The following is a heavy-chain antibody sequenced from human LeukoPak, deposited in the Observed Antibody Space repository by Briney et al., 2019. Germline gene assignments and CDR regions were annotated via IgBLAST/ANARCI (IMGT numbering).Heavy chain of an antibody. CDR1: GGSINSYY. Sequence: PSETLSLTCTVSGGSINSYYWGWIRQPAGKGLEWISRIYTSGSTNYNPSLKSRVTMSVDTSKNQFSLNLTSVTAADTAVYYCARDGGYTSHDYWGQGTLVTVSS. CDR3: ARDGGYTSHDY. D-gene: IGHD6-19*01. J-gene: IGHJ4*02. V-gene: IGHV4-4*07. CDR2: IYTSGST.